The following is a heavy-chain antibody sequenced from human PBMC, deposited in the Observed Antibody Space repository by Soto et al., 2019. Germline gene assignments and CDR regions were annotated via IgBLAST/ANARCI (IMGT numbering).Heavy chain of an antibody. CDR2: ISNSGGTT. Sequence: EVQLLESGGGLVQPGGSLRLSCAASGFTFSTYAMTGVRQAPGKGLEWVSSISNSGGTTYYADSVRGRFTSSRANSKNTLYLQMNSLRAEDTGVYYCAKILSGSETGYWGQGTLVTVSS. CDR1: GFTFSTYA. CDR3: AKILSGSETGY. V-gene: IGHV3-23*01. J-gene: IGHJ4*02. D-gene: IGHD1-1*01.